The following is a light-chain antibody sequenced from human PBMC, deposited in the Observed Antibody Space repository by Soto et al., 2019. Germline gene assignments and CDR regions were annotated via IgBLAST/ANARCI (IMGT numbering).Light chain of an antibody. CDR1: SGDVGRYDL. Sequence: QSALTQPASVSGSPGQSITISCTGTSGDVGRYDLVSWYQQHPGRAPKLMVYEGAKRPSGVSNRFSGSRSGITAYLTISGLQAEDEADYYCCLYASSAVLFGGGTKLTVL. CDR3: CLYASSAVL. J-gene: IGLJ2*01. V-gene: IGLV2-23*01. CDR2: EGA.